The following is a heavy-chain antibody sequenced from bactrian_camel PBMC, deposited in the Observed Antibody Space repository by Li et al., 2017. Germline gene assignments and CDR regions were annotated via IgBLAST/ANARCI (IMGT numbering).Heavy chain of an antibody. CDR1: GFTFSSDS. V-gene: IGHV3S31*01. Sequence: DVQLVESGGGLVQPGGSLRLSCATSGFTFSSDSMNWVRQAPGKGREWVSSVDSGGSPVYADSVKGRFTISRDNARNTFYVQMNNLKTEDTAVYFCATGGEGYSHYWGQGTQVTVS. CDR2: VDSGGSP. J-gene: IGHJ4*01. CDR3: ATGGEGYSHY. D-gene: IGHD1*01.